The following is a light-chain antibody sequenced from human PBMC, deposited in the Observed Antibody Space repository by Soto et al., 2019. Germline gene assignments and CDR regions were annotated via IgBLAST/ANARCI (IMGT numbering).Light chain of an antibody. V-gene: IGKV3-20*01. J-gene: IGKJ5*01. CDR2: GAS. CDR1: QSVSSSY. Sequence: EIVLTQSPSTLSLSPGERATLSCRASQSVSSSYLAWYQQKPGQAPRLLIYGASSRATGIPDRFSGSGSGTDFTLTISRLEPEDFATYYCQQYNSYPITFGQGTRLEIK. CDR3: QQYNSYPIT.